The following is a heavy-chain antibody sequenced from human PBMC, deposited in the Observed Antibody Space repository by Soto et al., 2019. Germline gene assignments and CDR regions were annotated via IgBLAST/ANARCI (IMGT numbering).Heavy chain of an antibody. CDR2: IWYDGRNK. CDR3: VRDAAGGYIELSECPDY. J-gene: IGHJ4*02. Sequence: QVQLVESGGGVVQPGRSLTLSCAASGFSFSSYAMHWVRQAPGKGLEWVAVIWYDGRNKHYADSVKGRFTISRDNAKNTMYMQMNNLRAEDTAVYYCVRDAAGGYIELSECPDYWGQGTLVTVSS. V-gene: IGHV3-33*01. CDR1: GFSFSSYA. D-gene: IGHD3-16*02.